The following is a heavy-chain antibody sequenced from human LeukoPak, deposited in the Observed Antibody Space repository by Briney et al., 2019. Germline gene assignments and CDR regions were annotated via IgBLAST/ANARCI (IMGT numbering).Heavy chain of an antibody. Sequence: ASVKVPCKASGGTFSSYAISWVRQAPGQGLEWMGRINPNSGGTNYAQKFQGRVTMTRDTSISTAYMELSRLRSDDTAVYYCARGEDYWGQGTLVTVSS. V-gene: IGHV1-2*06. J-gene: IGHJ4*02. CDR3: ARGEDY. CDR1: GGTFSSYA. CDR2: INPNSGGT.